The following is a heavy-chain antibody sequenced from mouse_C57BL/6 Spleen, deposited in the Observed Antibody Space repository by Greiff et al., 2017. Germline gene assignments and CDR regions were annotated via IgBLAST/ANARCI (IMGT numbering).Heavy chain of an antibody. CDR1: GYTFTDYY. CDR2: IYPGSGNT. J-gene: IGHJ4*01. CDR3: ARRGTAQAPMDY. V-gene: IGHV1-76*01. Sequence: QVQLQQSGAELVRPGASVKLSCKASGYTFTDYYINWVKQRPGQGLEWIARIYPGSGNTYYNEKFKGKATLTAEKSSSTAYMQLSSLTSEDSAVYFCARRGTAQAPMDYWGQGTSVTVAS. D-gene: IGHD3-2*02.